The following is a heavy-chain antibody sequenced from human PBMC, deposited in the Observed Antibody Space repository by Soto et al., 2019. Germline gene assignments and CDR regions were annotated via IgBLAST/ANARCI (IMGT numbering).Heavy chain of an antibody. V-gene: IGHV3-30*18. CDR1: GFTFSSYG. D-gene: IGHD6-13*01. CDR2: ISYDGSNK. Sequence: GGSLRLSCAASGFTFSSYGMHWVRQAPGKGLEWVAVISYDGSNKYYADSVKGRLTISRDNSKNTLYLQMNSLRAEDTAVYYCAKGLYSSWYEGSGWFDPWGQGTLVTVSS. J-gene: IGHJ5*02. CDR3: AKGLYSSWYEGSGWFDP.